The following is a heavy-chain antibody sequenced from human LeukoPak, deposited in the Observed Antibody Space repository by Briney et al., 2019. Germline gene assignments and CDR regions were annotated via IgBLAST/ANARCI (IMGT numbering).Heavy chain of an antibody. D-gene: IGHD6-19*01. Sequence: GGSLRLSCAASGFTFTSYAMSWVRQAPGKGLEWVSASSGSGGSTYYADSVKGRFTISRDNSKNTLYLQMNSLRAEDTAVYYCAKVTAVAGTETSDYYYYGMDVWGQGTTLTVSS. V-gene: IGHV3-23*01. CDR2: SSGSGGST. CDR1: GFTFTSYA. CDR3: AKVTAVAGTETSDYYYYGMDV. J-gene: IGHJ6*02.